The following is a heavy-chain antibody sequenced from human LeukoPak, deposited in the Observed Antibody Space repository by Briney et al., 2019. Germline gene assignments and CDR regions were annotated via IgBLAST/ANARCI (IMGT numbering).Heavy chain of an antibody. V-gene: IGHV1-69*13. CDR1: GGTFSSYA. J-gene: IGHJ4*02. D-gene: IGHD3-10*01. Sequence: ASVKVSCKASGGTFSSYAISWVRQAPGQGLEWMGGIIPIFGTANYAQKFQGRVTITADESMSTAYMELSSLRSEDTAVYYCAILGYYYGSGTNPAIDYWGQGTLVTVSS. CDR3: AILGYYYGSGTNPAIDY. CDR2: IIPIFGTA.